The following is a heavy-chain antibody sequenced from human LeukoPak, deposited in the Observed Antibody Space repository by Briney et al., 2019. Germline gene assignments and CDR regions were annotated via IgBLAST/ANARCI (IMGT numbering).Heavy chain of an antibody. CDR1: RFTFSSYW. CDR3: ARDFPGLWFGELPTDY. Sequence: GGSLRLSCAASRFTFSSYWMSWVRQAPGKGLEWVANIKQDGSEIYYLDSVKGRFTISRDNANNSLYLQMSSLRAEDTAVYYCARDFPGLWFGELPTDYWGQGTLVTVSS. J-gene: IGHJ4*02. CDR2: IKQDGSEI. D-gene: IGHD3-10*01. V-gene: IGHV3-7*01.